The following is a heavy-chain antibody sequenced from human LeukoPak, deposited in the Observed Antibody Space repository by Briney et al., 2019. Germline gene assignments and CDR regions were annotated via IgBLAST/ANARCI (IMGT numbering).Heavy chain of an antibody. CDR3: AKGGGGHCSGGSCYIDY. CDR2: ISWTGATL. Sequence: GGSLRLSCAASGFIFDDYVMHWVRQAPGKGLEWVSGISWTGATLGYADSVKGRFTISRDNAKNSLYLQMNSLGGEDTAIYYCAKGGGGHCSGGSCYIDYWGQGTLVTVSS. D-gene: IGHD2-15*01. CDR1: GFIFDDYV. J-gene: IGHJ4*02. V-gene: IGHV3-9*01.